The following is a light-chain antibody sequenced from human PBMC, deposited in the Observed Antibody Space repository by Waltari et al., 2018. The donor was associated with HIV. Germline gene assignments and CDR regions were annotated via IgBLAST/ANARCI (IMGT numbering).Light chain of an antibody. V-gene: IGLV3-1*01. CDR2: DDT. CDR1: KFGDRF. Sequence: SYELTQTPSVSVSPGQTATLTCSGDKFGDRFTHWFHQKPGHSPILVIFDDTKRPSGIPDRFSASITRNTSTMTISGAQSMDEGDYFCQAWDSSNAVFGGGTKLTVL. CDR3: QAWDSSNAV. J-gene: IGLJ2*01.